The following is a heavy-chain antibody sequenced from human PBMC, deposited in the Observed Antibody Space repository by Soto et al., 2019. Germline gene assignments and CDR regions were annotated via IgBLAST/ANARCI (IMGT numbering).Heavy chain of an antibody. J-gene: IGHJ4*02. V-gene: IGHV4-39*01. D-gene: IGHD6-13*01. CDR3: ARRLFSSTWPSYFDY. Sequence: QLQLQESGPGLVKPSETLSLTCTVSGGSISSSSYYWGWIRQPPGKGLEWIGCIHYSGSTYYNPSLRSRVTSSVDTSKNQFPLKVSSLTAADTAVYYCARRLFSSTWPSYFDYWGQGTLVTVSS. CDR2: IHYSGST. CDR1: GGSISSSSYY.